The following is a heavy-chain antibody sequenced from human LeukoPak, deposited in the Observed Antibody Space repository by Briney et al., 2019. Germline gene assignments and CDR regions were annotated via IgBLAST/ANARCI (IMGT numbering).Heavy chain of an antibody. Sequence: SETLSLTCTVSGGSISSYYWSWIRQPPGKGLEWIGYIYYSGSTNYNPSLKSRVTISVDTSKNQISLKLSSVTAADTAVYYCARHGHYYDTSGYYSIPDFWGQGTLVTVSS. D-gene: IGHD3-22*01. CDR1: GGSISSYY. CDR3: ARHGHYYDTSGYYSIPDF. J-gene: IGHJ4*02. V-gene: IGHV4-59*08. CDR2: IYYSGST.